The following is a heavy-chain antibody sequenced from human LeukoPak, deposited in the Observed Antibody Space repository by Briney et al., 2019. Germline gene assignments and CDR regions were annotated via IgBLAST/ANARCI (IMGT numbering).Heavy chain of an antibody. CDR2: IKSKADGGTV. Sequence: GGSLRLSCAASGFTFSNAWMSWVRQAPGKGLEWVGRIKSKADGGTVDYAAPVKGRFTISRDDSKNTVSLQMNNLKTEDTAVYYCTIDSGRYYDFWSGDYYYFDKWGQGTLVTVSS. V-gene: IGHV3-15*05. D-gene: IGHD3-3*01. CDR1: GFTFSNAW. J-gene: IGHJ4*02. CDR3: TIDSGRYYDFWSGDYYYFDK.